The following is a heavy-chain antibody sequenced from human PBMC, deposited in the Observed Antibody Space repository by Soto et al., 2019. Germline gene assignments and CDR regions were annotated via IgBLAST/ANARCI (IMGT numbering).Heavy chain of an antibody. D-gene: IGHD3-16*01. V-gene: IGHV3-11*01. Sequence: QVQLVESGGGLVKPGESLRLSCAASGFNFSDYYMTWIRQAPGKGLAWVSSLGSSGRTIYYADSVKGRFTISRDNAKKSVILQMSSLSVEDTAVYYCASGGSLAPEYWGQGTLVTVSS. CDR1: GFNFSDYY. J-gene: IGHJ4*02. CDR2: LGSSGRTI. CDR3: ASGGSLAPEY.